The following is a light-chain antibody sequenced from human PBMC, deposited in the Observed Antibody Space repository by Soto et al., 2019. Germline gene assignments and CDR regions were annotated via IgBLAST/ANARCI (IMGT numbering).Light chain of an antibody. CDR2: GAS. CDR3: QQYNNWPPIT. Sequence: EIVLTQSPGTLSLSKGERATLSCRSSQSVRSNLAWYQQKPGQAPRLLIYGASTRATGIPARFSGSGSGTEFTLTISSLQSEDFAVYYCQQYNNWPPITFGQGRLLEVK. CDR1: QSVRSN. V-gene: IGKV3-15*01. J-gene: IGKJ5*01.